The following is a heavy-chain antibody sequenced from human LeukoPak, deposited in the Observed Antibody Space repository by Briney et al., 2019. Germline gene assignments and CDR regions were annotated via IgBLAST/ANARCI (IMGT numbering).Heavy chain of an antibody. V-gene: IGHV5-51*01. CDR1: GYSVTSYW. J-gene: IGHJ3*02. D-gene: IGHD3-22*01. CDR2: IYPGDSDT. CDR3: ARPYYDSSGYYDAFDI. Sequence: GESLKISCKGAGYSVTSYWIGWVRQMPGKGLEWMGIIYPGDSDTRYSPSFQGQVTISADKSISTAYLQWSSLKASDTAMYYCARPYYDSSGYYDAFDIWGQGTMVTVSS.